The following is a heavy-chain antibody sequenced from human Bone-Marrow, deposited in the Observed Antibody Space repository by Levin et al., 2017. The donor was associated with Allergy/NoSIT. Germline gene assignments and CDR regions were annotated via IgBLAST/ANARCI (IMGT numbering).Heavy chain of an antibody. Sequence: PGGSLRLSCVASTFKFSDYPFHWVRQAPGKGLEWVAVISYDETQAFYRESVKGRFTLSRDNSNNTIYLHMSTLRPEDTAIYFCARGPFLTGPDYWGQGTLVTVSS. CDR1: TFKFSDYP. CDR3: ARGPFLTGPDY. V-gene: IGHV3-30*04. CDR2: ISYDETQA. D-gene: IGHD7-27*01. J-gene: IGHJ4*02.